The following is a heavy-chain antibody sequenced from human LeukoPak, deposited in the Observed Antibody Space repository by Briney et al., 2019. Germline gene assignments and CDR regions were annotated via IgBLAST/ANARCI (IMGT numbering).Heavy chain of an antibody. Sequence: SETLSLTCTVSGGSISSYYWSWIRQPPGKGLEWIGYIYYSGSTNYNPSLKSRVTISVDTSKNQFSLKLSSVTAADTAVYYCARVRRYSYAQTFDYWGQGTLVTVSS. J-gene: IGHJ4*02. CDR1: GGSISSYY. CDR2: IYYSGST. V-gene: IGHV4-59*01. D-gene: IGHD5-18*01. CDR3: ARVRRYSYAQTFDY.